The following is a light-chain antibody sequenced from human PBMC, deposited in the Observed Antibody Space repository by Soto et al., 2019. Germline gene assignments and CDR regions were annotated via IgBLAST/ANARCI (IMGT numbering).Light chain of an antibody. Sequence: DIILTQSPAIVSVSPGERATLSCRASRSVSTNLAWYQHKHGQAPRLLIYGASTRVTDIPPRFSGSGSWTEFTLSINYLKSHDFGVYYCQQYDKAVPPVTFGGGTKVEI. CDR3: QQYDKAVPPVT. V-gene: IGKV3-15*01. CDR1: RSVSTN. CDR2: GAS. J-gene: IGKJ4*01.